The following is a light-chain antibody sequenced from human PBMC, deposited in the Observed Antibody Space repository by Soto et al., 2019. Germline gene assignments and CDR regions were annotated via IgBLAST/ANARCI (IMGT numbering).Light chain of an antibody. Sequence: IVLTQSPGTLSLSPGERATFSCRASQSVSSNYLAWYQQKPGQAPRLLIYGASGRATGIPNRFSGSGSGTDFTLTISRLEPEDFAVYYCQQYGTSPFTFGPGTKVDIK. CDR1: QSVSSNY. V-gene: IGKV3-20*01. J-gene: IGKJ3*01. CDR3: QQYGTSPFT. CDR2: GAS.